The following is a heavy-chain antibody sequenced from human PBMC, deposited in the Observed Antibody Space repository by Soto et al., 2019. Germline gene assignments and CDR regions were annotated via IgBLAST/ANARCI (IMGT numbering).Heavy chain of an antibody. Sequence: LRVRCRAAGCMLRSLARSWVRKAPGKGLEWVAVISGSGAVTYYPDSVKGRFTILRDNSKNMLYLQMSSLRAEDTAIYYCAKVISSSATGYWGQGTLVTVSS. D-gene: IGHD2-15*01. CDR2: ISGSGAVT. CDR1: GCMLRSLA. J-gene: IGHJ4*02. CDR3: AKVISSSATGY. V-gene: IGHV3-23*01.